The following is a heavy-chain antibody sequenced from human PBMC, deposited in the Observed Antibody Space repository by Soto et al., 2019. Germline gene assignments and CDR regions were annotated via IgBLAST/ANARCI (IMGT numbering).Heavy chain of an antibody. CDR1: GGSFSGYY. CDR3: ARSIAALLNWFDP. D-gene: IGHD6-6*01. CDR2: INHSGST. Sequence: QVQLQQWGAGLLKPSETLSLTCAVYGGSFSGYYWSWIRQPPGKGLEWIGEINHSGSTNYNPSLKSRDTISVDTSKNPFSLKLSSVTAADTAVYYCARSIAALLNWFDPWGQGTLVTVSS. V-gene: IGHV4-34*01. J-gene: IGHJ5*02.